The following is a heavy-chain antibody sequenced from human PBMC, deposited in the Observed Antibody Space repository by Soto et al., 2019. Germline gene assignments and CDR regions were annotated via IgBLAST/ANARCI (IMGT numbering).Heavy chain of an antibody. V-gene: IGHV3-30*04. J-gene: IGHJ4*02. CDR1: GFTFSSYA. Sequence: QVQLVESGGGVVQPGRSLRLSCAASGFTFSSYAMHWVRQAPGKGLEWVAVISDDGRNKYYADSVKGRFTISRDNSKNTLYLQMNSLRAEDTSVYYCASPRLRYSGRYSYYFDSWGQGTLVTVSS. D-gene: IGHD1-26*01. CDR3: ASPRLRYSGRYSYYFDS. CDR2: ISDDGRNK.